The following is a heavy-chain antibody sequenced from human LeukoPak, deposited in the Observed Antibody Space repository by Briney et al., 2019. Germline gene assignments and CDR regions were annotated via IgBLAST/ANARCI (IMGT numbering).Heavy chain of an antibody. CDR1: GYTFTSYG. D-gene: IGHD3-22*01. CDR3: ARGEYYYDSSGYYYGNQNDY. CDR2: ISAYNGNT. V-gene: IGHV1-18*01. Sequence: ASVKVSCKASGYTFTSYGISWVRQAPGQGLEWMGWISAYNGNTNYAQKLQGRVTMTTDTSTSTAYTELRSLRSDDTAVYYCARGEYYYDSSGYYYGNQNDYWGQGTLVTVSS. J-gene: IGHJ4*02.